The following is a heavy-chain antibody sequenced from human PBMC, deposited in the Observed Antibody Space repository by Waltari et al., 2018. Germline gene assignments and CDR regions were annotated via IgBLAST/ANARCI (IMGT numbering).Heavy chain of an antibody. Sequence: EVQLVESGGGLVQPGRSLRLSCAASGFTFDDYAMHWVRQAPGKGLEWVSVISWNSGSIGYADSVKGRFTISRDNAKNSLYLQMNSLRAEDTALYYCAKGGNAGQLVGFDYWGQGTLVTVSS. J-gene: IGHJ4*02. CDR2: ISWNSGSI. CDR3: AKGGNAGQLVGFDY. CDR1: GFTFDDYA. D-gene: IGHD6-6*01. V-gene: IGHV3-9*01.